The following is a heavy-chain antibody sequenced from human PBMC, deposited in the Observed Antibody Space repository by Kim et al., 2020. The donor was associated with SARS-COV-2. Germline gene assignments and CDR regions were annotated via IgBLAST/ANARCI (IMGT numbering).Heavy chain of an antibody. D-gene: IGHD3-10*01. J-gene: IGHJ4*02. Sequence: DSIKASFTISRVIAKNSVYLQMNSLRAEDTAVYYCSKRSGSYYWGPIDYWGQGTLVTVSS. CDR3: SKRSGSYYWGPIDY. V-gene: IGHV3-7*01.